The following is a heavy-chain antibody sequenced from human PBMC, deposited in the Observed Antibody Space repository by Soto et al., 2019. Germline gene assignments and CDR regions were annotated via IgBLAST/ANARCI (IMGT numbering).Heavy chain of an antibody. D-gene: IGHD6-19*01. J-gene: IGHJ6*02. CDR1: GYTFTSYA. Sequence: ASVKVSCKASGYTFTSYAMHWVRQAPGQRLEWMGWINAGNGNTKYSQKFQGRVTMTTDTSTSTAYMELRSLRSDDTAVYYCARDGIAVAGQGYYYYGMDVWGQGTTVTVSS. CDR2: INAGNGNT. V-gene: IGHV1-3*01. CDR3: ARDGIAVAGQGYYYYGMDV.